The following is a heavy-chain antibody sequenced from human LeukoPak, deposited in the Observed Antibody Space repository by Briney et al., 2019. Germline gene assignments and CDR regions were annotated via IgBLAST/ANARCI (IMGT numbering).Heavy chain of an antibody. CDR3: ARDVPHNWFDT. V-gene: IGHV3-74*01. J-gene: IGHJ5*02. Sequence: PGGSLRLSCAASGITFGNNWMHWVRQAPGKGLVWISRINSDGGGAIYADSVKGRFTVSRDNAKNTLYLQMTSLRAEDTAVYYCARDVPHNWFDTWGQGTLVTVSS. CDR1: GITFGNNW. CDR2: INSDGGGA.